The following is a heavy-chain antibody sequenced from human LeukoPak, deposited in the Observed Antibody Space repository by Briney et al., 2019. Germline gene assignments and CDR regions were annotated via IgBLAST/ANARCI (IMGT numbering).Heavy chain of an antibody. V-gene: IGHV4-59*08. Sequence: SETLSLTCTVSGGSISSYYWSWIRQPPGKGLEWIAYIYYSGSANYNPSLKSRVTISVDTSKNQFSLKLSSVTAADTAVYYCAKHSDSWYVDFWGPGTLVTVSS. D-gene: IGHD2-15*01. CDR2: IYYSGSA. CDR1: GGSISSYY. J-gene: IGHJ4*02. CDR3: AKHSDSWYVDF.